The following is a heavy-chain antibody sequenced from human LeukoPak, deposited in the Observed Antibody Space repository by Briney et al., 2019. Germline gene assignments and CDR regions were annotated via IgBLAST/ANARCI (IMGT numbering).Heavy chain of an antibody. V-gene: IGHV4-31*03. Sequence: SQTLSLTCTVSGGSISSGDYYWNWIRQPPGKGLEWIGYIYYSGSTYYNPSLKSRVTISVDTSKNQFSLKLSSVTAADTAVYYCATQLGYCSGGSCYDYWGQGTLVTVSS. CDR3: ATQLGYCSGGSCYDY. CDR1: GGSISSGDYY. D-gene: IGHD2-15*01. J-gene: IGHJ4*02. CDR2: IYYSGST.